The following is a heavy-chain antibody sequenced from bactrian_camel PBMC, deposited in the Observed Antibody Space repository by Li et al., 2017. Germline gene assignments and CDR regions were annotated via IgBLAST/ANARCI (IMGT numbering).Heavy chain of an antibody. V-gene: IGHV3S1*01. CDR1: GSSYSAYC. J-gene: IGHJ6*01. D-gene: IGHD6*01. Sequence: VQLVESGGGSVQAGGSLRLSCAASGSSYSAYCMAWFRQGAGKEREGLAAIYQGGDRVYADSVSGRFTISQGNDKNTLFLQMNNLKPEDTAMYYCVVEGSDPTSRVYGPPFCRFGYYGQGTQVT. CDR3: VVEGSDPTSRVYGPPFCRFGY. CDR2: IYQGGDR.